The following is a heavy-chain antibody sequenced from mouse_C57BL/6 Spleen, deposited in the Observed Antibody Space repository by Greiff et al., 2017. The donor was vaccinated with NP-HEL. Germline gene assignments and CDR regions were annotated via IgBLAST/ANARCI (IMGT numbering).Heavy chain of an antibody. CDR3: ARGNYEAWFAY. J-gene: IGHJ3*01. V-gene: IGHV1-80*01. CDR2: IYPGDGDT. Sequence: ESGAELVKPGASVKISCKASGYAFSSYWMNWVKQRPGKGLEWIGQIYPGDGDTNYNGKFKGKATLTADKSSSTAYMQLSSLTSEDSAVYFCARGNYEAWFAYWGQGTLVTVSA. CDR1: GYAFSSYW. D-gene: IGHD2-1*01.